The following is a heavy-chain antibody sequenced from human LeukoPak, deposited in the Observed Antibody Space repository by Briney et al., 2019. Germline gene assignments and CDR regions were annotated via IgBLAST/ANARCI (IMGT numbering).Heavy chain of an antibody. CDR2: IYPGDSDT. CDR1: GYSLTSYW. D-gene: IGHD3-9*01. V-gene: IGHV5-51*01. CDR3: ARLTYYDILTGLNPFDY. Sequence: GESLKISCKGSGYSLTSYWIGWVRQMPGKGLEWVGIIYPGDSDTSYSPSFQGQVTISADKSISTAYLQWSSLKASDTAMYYCARLTYYDILTGLNPFDYWGQGTLVTVSS. J-gene: IGHJ4*02.